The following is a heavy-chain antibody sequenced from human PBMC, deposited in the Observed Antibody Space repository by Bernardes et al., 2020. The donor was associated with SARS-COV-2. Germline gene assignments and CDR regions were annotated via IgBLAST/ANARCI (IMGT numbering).Heavy chain of an antibody. D-gene: IGHD5-18*01. Sequence: GGSLRLSCAASGFTFGTSWMHWLRQPPGKGPVWVSHISPDGSVTNYAGSLRGRFTISRDNAKNMLFLQMNSVRAEDTAVYYCARDVGYRDDFWGQGTLVTVSS. CDR3: ARDVGYRDDF. CDR2: ISPDGSVT. V-gene: IGHV3-74*01. J-gene: IGHJ4*02. CDR1: GFTFGTSW.